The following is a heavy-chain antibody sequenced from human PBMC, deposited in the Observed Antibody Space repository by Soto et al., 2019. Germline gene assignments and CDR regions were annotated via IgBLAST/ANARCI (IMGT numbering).Heavy chain of an antibody. V-gene: IGHV4-59*01. CDR1: GGSISSYY. D-gene: IGHD6-6*01. CDR2: IYYSGST. J-gene: IGHJ4*02. CDR3: ASTKEGYSSSDIDY. Sequence: SETLSLTCTVSGGSISSYYWSWIRQPPGKGLEWIGYIYYSGSTNYNPSLKSRVTISVDTSKNQFSLKLSSVTAADTAVYYCASTKEGYSSSDIDYWGQGTLVTVSS.